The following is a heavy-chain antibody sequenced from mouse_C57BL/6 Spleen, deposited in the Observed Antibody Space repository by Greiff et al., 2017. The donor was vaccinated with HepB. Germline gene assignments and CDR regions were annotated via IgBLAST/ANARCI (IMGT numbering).Heavy chain of an antibody. CDR2: IRNKANGYTT. Sequence: EVHLVESGGGLVQPGGSLSLSCAASGFTFTDYYMSWVRQPPGKALEWLGFIRNKANGYTTEYSASVKGRFTISRDNSQSILYLQMNALRAEDSATYYCARSLITTGTWFAYWGQGTLVTVSA. V-gene: IGHV7-3*01. CDR1: GFTFTDYY. CDR3: ARSLITTGTWFAY. J-gene: IGHJ3*01. D-gene: IGHD1-1*01.